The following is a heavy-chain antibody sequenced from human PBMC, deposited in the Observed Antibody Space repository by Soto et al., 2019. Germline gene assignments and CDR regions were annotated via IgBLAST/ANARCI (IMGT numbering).Heavy chain of an antibody. D-gene: IGHD3-10*01. Sequence: PGGSLRLSCAASGFTFSSYGMHWVRQAPGKGLEWVAVISYDGSNKYYADSVKGRFTISRDNSKNTLYLQMNSLRAEDTAVYYCAKTWGSGSYYVGPVVYYFEYWGQGTLVTVSS. J-gene: IGHJ4*02. CDR1: GFTFSSYG. CDR2: ISYDGSNK. CDR3: AKTWGSGSYYVGPVVYYFEY. V-gene: IGHV3-30*18.